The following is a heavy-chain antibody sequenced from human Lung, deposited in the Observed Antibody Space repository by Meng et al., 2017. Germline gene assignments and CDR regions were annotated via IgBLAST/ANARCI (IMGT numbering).Heavy chain of an antibody. D-gene: IGHD3-10*01. CDR1: DYTFTGYG. CDR3: ARGTPGRSYCDY. V-gene: IGHV1-18*01. J-gene: IGHJ4*02. CDR2: LGAHPGDT. Sequence: HVQLLQSGAEVKQPGAALKVTCKASDYTFTGYGVCWVRQAPGQGLERMAWLGAHPGDTSFAPKFLGRVTVTADTATATAYMELRSLRSDDTAVYYCARGTPGRSYCDYWGLGTLVTVSS.